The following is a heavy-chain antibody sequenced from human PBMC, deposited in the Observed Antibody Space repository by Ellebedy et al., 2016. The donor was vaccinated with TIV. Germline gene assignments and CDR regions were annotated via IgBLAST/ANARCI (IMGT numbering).Heavy chain of an antibody. CDR3: ARYGLSGTFDL. J-gene: IGHJ4*02. CDR1: GFTFGSFW. V-gene: IGHV3-7*03. Sequence: GESLKISCAASGFTFGSFWMTWVRQAPGKGLEWVASIKEDGSNKYYVDSVKGRFTISRDNAKNSVYLQMSSLRAEDMAVYYCARYGLSGTFDLWGQGTPVTVS. CDR2: IKEDGSNK. D-gene: IGHD3-10*01.